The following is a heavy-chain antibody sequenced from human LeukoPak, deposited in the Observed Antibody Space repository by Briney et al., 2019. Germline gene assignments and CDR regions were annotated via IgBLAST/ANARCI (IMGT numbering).Heavy chain of an antibody. V-gene: IGHV3-23*01. Sequence: PPGGSLRLSCAASGFTFSNYAMSWVRQAPGKGLEWVSAISGSGGSTYYADSVKGRFTISRDNSKNTLYLQMHSLRAEDTAVYYCAKDHRWLVQGGFDYWGQGTLVTVSS. J-gene: IGHJ4*02. CDR2: ISGSGGST. D-gene: IGHD6-19*01. CDR3: AKDHRWLVQGGFDY. CDR1: GFTFSNYA.